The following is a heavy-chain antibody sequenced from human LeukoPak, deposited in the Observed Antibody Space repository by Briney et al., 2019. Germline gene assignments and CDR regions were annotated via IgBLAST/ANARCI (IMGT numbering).Heavy chain of an antibody. V-gene: IGHV3-33*06. Sequence: PGTSLRLSCEASGFTFSHFAMHWVRQAPGKGLEWVAVIWSDATNEYYADSVKGRFTISRDNFKRTVSLEMNSLRAEDTAVYYCAKDAQRWFDYSNSLEHWSQGSLVIVSS. D-gene: IGHD4-11*01. J-gene: IGHJ5*02. CDR2: IWSDATNE. CDR1: GFTFSHFA. CDR3: AKDAQRWFDYSNSLEH.